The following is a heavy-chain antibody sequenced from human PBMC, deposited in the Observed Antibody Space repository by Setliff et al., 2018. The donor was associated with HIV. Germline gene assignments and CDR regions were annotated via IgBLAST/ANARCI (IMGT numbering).Heavy chain of an antibody. CDR2: ISGSGDTT. D-gene: IGHD3-10*01. V-gene: IGHV3-23*01. CDR3: AKGYGELDY. Sequence: GGSLRLSCAASEFTFSSYAMSWVRQAPGKGLEWVSSISGSGDTTYQTGSLKGRFTISRDNSKNTLYLQMNSLRVEDTAIYYCAKGYGELDYWGQGTLVTVSS. J-gene: IGHJ4*02. CDR1: EFTFSSYA.